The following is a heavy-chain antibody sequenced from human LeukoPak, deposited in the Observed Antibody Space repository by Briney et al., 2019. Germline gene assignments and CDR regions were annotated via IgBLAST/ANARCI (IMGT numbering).Heavy chain of an antibody. CDR1: GYTFTGYY. J-gene: IGHJ4*02. V-gene: IGHV1-2*02. CDR3: ARDSCSGGSCYQYSFDY. Sequence: ASVKVSCKASGYTFTGYYMHWVRQAPGQGLEWMGWINPNSGGTNYAQKFQGRVTMTRDTPISTAYMELSRLRSDDTAVYYCARDSCSGGSCYQYSFDYWGQGTLVTVSS. CDR2: INPNSGGT. D-gene: IGHD2-15*01.